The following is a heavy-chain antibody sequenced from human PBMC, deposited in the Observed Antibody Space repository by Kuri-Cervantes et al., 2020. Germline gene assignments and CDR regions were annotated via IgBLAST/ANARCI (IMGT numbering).Heavy chain of an antibody. J-gene: IGHJ4*02. CDR2: IYYSGST. D-gene: IGHD2-15*01. CDR1: GGSISSGDYY. Sequence: SDTLSLTCTVSGGSISSGDYYWSWIRQPPGKGLEWIGYIYYSGSTYYNPSLKSRVTLSVDTSKNQFSLKLSSVTAADTAVYYCARETPFPGRGSCRGFDYWGQGTLVTVSS. V-gene: IGHV4-30-4*02. CDR3: ARETPFPGRGSCRGFDY.